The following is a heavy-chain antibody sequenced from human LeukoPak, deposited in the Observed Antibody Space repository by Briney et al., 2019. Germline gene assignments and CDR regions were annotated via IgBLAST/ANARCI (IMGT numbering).Heavy chain of an antibody. CDR3: GAFIAVAGTYYFDY. CDR1: GFTFSSYE. V-gene: IGHV3-48*03. CDR2: ISSSGSNI. D-gene: IGHD6-19*01. J-gene: IGHJ4*02. Sequence: GGSLRLSCAASGFTFSSYEMNWVRQAPGKGLEWVSYISSSGSNIYYADSVKGRFTISRDNAKNSLYLQMNSLRAEDTAVYYCGAFIAVAGTYYFDYWGQGTLVTVSS.